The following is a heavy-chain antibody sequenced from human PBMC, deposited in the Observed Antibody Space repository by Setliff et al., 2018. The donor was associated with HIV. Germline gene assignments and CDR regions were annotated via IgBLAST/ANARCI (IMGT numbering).Heavy chain of an antibody. CDR2: INVGNGDT. J-gene: IGHJ4*02. V-gene: IGHV1-3*01. Sequence: ASVKVSCKASGYTFTSYAMHWVRQAPGQRLAWMGWINVGNGDTKFPQRFQGRVTITRDTSASIAYMELSSLTSEDTAVYYCARDHGNGRAYNFWSGYYSFDYWGQGTLVTVSS. CDR1: GYTFTSYA. D-gene: IGHD3-3*01. CDR3: ARDHGNGRAYNFWSGYYSFDY.